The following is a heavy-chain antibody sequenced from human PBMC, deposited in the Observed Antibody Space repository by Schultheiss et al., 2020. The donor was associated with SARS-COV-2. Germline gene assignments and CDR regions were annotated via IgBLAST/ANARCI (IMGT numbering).Heavy chain of an antibody. Sequence: ASVKVSCKASGYTFTGYYMHWVRQAPGQGLEWMGWINPNSGGTNYAQKLQGRVTMTTDTSTSTAYMELRSLRSDDTAVYYCARDQGSGYDYVGWFDPWGQGTLVTVS. CDR2: INPNSGGT. CDR1: GYTFTGYY. D-gene: IGHD5-12*01. V-gene: IGHV1-2*02. J-gene: IGHJ5*02. CDR3: ARDQGSGYDYVGWFDP.